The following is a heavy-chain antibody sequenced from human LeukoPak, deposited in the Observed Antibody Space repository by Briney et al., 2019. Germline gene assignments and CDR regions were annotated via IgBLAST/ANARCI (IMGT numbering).Heavy chain of an antibody. CDR1: GGSISSGDYY. V-gene: IGHV4-30-4*08. Sequence: PSQTLSLTCTVSGGSISSGDYYWSWIRQPPGKGLEWIGYIYYRGSTYYNASLKSRVTISVDTSKNQFSLKLSSVTAADTAVYYCARGSTMVGLTFDYWGQGTLVTVSS. CDR2: IYYRGST. J-gene: IGHJ4*02. D-gene: IGHD3-10*02. CDR3: ARGSTMVGLTFDY.